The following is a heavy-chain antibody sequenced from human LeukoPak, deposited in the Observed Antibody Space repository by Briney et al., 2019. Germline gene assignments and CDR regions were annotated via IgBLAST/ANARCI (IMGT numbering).Heavy chain of an antibody. V-gene: IGHV3-53*01. CDR3: ARVRRIYDYIWGSYRYIRKRIDY. CDR1: GFTVSSNY. J-gene: IGHJ4*02. Sequence: GGSLRLSCAASGFTVSSNYMSWVRQAPGKGLEWVSVIYSGGSTYYADSVKGRFTISRDSSKNTLYLQMNSLRAEDTAVYYCARVRRIYDYIWGSYRYIRKRIDYWGQGTLVTVSS. D-gene: IGHD3-16*02. CDR2: IYSGGST.